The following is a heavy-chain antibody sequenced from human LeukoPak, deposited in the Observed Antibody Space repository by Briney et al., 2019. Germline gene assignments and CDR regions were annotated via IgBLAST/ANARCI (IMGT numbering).Heavy chain of an antibody. Sequence: GGSLRLSCAASGFTFSSYWMSWVRQAPGKGLEWVANIKQDGSEKYYVDSVKGRFTISRDNAKNSLYLQMNSLRAEDTAVYYCARMTYYDFWSGEDVWGKGTTVTVSS. J-gene: IGHJ6*04. CDR1: GFTFSSYW. CDR2: IKQDGSEK. CDR3: ARMTYYDFWSGEDV. V-gene: IGHV3-7*01. D-gene: IGHD3-3*01.